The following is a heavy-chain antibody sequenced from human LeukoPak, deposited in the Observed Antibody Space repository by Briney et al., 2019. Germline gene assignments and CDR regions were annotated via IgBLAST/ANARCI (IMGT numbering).Heavy chain of an antibody. J-gene: IGHJ4*02. CDR3: ARQQPYDFWSGYPFDY. CDR1: GGSISSGSYY. CDR2: IYTSGST. Sequence: TLSLTCTVSGGSISSGSYYWSWIRQPAGKGLEWIGRIYTSGSTNYNPSLKSRVTISVDTSKNQFSLKLSSVTAADTAVYYCARQQPYDFWSGYPFDYWGQGALVTVSS. V-gene: IGHV4-61*02. D-gene: IGHD3-3*01.